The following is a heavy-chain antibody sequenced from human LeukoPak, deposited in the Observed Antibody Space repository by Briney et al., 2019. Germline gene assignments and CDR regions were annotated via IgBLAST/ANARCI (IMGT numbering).Heavy chain of an antibody. Sequence: GGSLRLSCVASGFTFSRYWMHWVRQAPGKGLVWVSRSNSDGSSTNYADSVKGRFTISRDNAKNTLYLQMNSLRAEDTAVYYCASLGYCSGGSCLDDAFDIWGQGTMVTVSS. V-gene: IGHV3-74*01. D-gene: IGHD2-15*01. J-gene: IGHJ3*02. CDR3: ASLGYCSGGSCLDDAFDI. CDR2: SNSDGSST. CDR1: GFTFSRYW.